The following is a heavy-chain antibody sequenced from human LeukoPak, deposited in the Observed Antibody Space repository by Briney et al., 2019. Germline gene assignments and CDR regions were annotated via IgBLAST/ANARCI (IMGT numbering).Heavy chain of an antibody. CDR1: GFTFNKFS. D-gene: IGHD3-3*01. CDR3: AKSMIPRFILSAFDY. J-gene: IGHJ4*02. CDR2: ITSDGVDT. V-gene: IGHV3-64D*06. Sequence: GGSLRLSCSASGFTFNKFSMHWVRQAPGRGLESVSSITSDGVDTYYADSVTDRFTISRDNSENTVYLQMGSLRPEDTAVYYCAKSMIPRFILSAFDYWGRGVLVTVSS.